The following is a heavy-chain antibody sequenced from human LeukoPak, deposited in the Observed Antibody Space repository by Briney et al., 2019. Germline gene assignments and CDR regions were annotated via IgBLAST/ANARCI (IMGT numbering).Heavy chain of an antibody. J-gene: IGHJ4*02. V-gene: IGHV3-21*01. D-gene: IGHD3-10*01. CDR1: GFTFSSYS. CDR2: ISSSSSYI. CDR3: TRVNLVRGSYYFDY. Sequence: GGSLRLSCAASGFTFSSYSMNWVRQAPGKGLEWVSSISSSSSYIYYADSVKGRFTISRDNAKNSLYLQMNSLRAEDTAVYYCTRVNLVRGSYYFDYWGQGTLVTVSS.